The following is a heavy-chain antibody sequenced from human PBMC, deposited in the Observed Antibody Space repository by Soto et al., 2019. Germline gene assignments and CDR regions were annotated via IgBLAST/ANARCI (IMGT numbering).Heavy chain of an antibody. CDR3: AKGQEGDSTPY. D-gene: IGHD2-21*02. Sequence: VGSLRLSCAASGFTFSSYAMSWVRQAPGKGLEWVSAISGSGGSTYYADSVKGRFTISRDNSKNTLYLQMNSLRAEDTAVYYCAKGQEGDSTPYWGQGTLVTVSS. CDR1: GFTFSSYA. J-gene: IGHJ4*02. CDR2: ISGSGGST. V-gene: IGHV3-23*01.